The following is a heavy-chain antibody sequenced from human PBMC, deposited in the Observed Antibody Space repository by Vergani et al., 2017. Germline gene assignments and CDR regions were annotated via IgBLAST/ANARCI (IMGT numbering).Heavy chain of an antibody. V-gene: IGHV1-8*01. Sequence: QVQLVQSGAEVKKPGASVTVSCKASGYTFTSYDINWVRQATGQGLVWMGWMNPNSGNTGYAQKFQGRVTMTRNTSISTAYMELSSLRSEDTAVYYCASQSLRDVWSGFRAYDAFDIWGQGTMVTVSS. J-gene: IGHJ3*02. CDR2: MNPNSGNT. CDR3: ASQSLRDVWSGFRAYDAFDI. CDR1: GYTFTSYD. D-gene: IGHD3-3*01.